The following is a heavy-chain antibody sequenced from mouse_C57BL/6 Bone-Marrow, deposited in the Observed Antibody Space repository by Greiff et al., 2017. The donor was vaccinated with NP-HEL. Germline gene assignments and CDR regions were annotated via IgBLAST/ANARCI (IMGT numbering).Heavy chain of an antibody. Sequence: QVHVKQSGAELARPGASVKLSCKASGYTFTSYGISWVKQRTGQGLEWIGEIYPRSGNTYYNEKFKGKATLTADKSSSTAYMELRSLTSEDSAVYFCARPYGSRLYWYFDFWGTGTTVTVSS. V-gene: IGHV1-81*01. CDR1: GYTFTSYG. D-gene: IGHD1-1*01. J-gene: IGHJ1*03. CDR3: ARPYGSRLYWYFDF. CDR2: IYPRSGNT.